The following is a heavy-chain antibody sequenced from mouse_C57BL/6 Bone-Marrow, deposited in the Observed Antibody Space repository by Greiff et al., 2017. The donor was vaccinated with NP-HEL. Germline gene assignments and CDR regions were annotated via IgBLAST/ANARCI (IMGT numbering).Heavy chain of an antibody. D-gene: IGHD4-1*01. J-gene: IGHJ3*01. CDR3: ARHPNWAY. CDR2: ISGGGGNT. Sequence: EVKLVESGGGLVKPGGSLKLSCAASGFTFSSYTMSWVRQTPETRLEWVATISGGGGNTYYPDSVKGRFTISRDNAKNTLYLQMSSLRSEDTALYYCARHPNWAYWGQGTLVTVSA. CDR1: GFTFSSYT. V-gene: IGHV5-9*01.